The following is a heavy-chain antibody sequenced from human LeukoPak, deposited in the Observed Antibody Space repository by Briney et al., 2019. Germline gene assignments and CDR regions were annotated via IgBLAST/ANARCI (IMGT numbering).Heavy chain of an antibody. D-gene: IGHD6-13*01. Sequence: ASVKVSCKASGYTFTRFGISWVRQAPGQGPEWMGWISGYNGNTNYAQKFQDRVTMTTDTATNTVYMELTSLRSDDTAVYYCARHKDSSSWYVFRPGNWFDPWGQGTLVTVSS. CDR2: ISGYNGNT. V-gene: IGHV1-18*01. CDR3: ARHKDSSSWYVFRPGNWFDP. CDR1: GYTFTRFG. J-gene: IGHJ5*02.